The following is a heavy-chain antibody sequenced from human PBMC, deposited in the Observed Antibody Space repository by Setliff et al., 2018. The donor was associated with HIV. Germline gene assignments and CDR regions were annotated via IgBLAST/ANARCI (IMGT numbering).Heavy chain of an antibody. Sequence: SETLSLTCTVSGGSISSSSYYWGWIRQPPGKGLEWIGSIYYSGSTYYNPSLKSRVTISVDTSKNQFSLKLSSVTAADTAVYYCASPASGGSSGQYHYWGQGTLGTVSS. D-gene: IGHD6-19*01. J-gene: IGHJ4*02. CDR3: ASPASGGSSGQYHY. CDR1: GGSISSSSYY. CDR2: IYYSGST. V-gene: IGHV4-39*01.